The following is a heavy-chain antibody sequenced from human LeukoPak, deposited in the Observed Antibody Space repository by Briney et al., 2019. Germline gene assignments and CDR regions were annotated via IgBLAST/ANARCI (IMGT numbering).Heavy chain of an antibody. CDR3: AGGVDTDLHY. V-gene: IGHV4-59*12. CDR1: GGSISSYY. D-gene: IGHD5-18*01. Sequence: KTSETLSLTCTVSGGSISSYYWSWIRQPPGKGLEWIGYIYSSGSTNYNPSLKSRVTISVDTSKNQFSLKLSSVTAADTAVYYCAGGVDTDLHYWGQGTLVTVSS. J-gene: IGHJ4*02. CDR2: IYSSGST.